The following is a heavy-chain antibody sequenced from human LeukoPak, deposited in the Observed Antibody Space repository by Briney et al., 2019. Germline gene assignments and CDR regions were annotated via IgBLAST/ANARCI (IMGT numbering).Heavy chain of an antibody. D-gene: IGHD5-18*01. Sequence: GGSLRLFCAASGFHFSSYGMHWVRQAPGKGLEWVAVISYDGSNQYYADSVKGRFTISRDNSKNTLYLQMNSLRAEDTAVYYCAKDAVDTAMPTDYWGQGTLVTVSS. CDR1: GFHFSSYG. J-gene: IGHJ4*02. CDR2: ISYDGSNQ. CDR3: AKDAVDTAMPTDY. V-gene: IGHV3-30*18.